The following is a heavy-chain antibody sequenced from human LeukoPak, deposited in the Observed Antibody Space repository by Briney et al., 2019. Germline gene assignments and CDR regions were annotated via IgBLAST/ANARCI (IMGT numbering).Heavy chain of an antibody. CDR2: INPSGGST. CDR3: ASSIVVAPAAVPLGYYGMDV. V-gene: IGHV1-46*01. CDR1: GYTFTSYY. Sequence: EASVKVSCKASGYTFTSYYMHWVRQAPGQGLEWMGIINPSGGSTSYAQKFQGRVTMTRDTSTSTAYMELSSLRSEDTAVYYCASSIVVAPAAVPLGYYGMDVWGQGTTVTVSS. D-gene: IGHD2-2*01. J-gene: IGHJ6*02.